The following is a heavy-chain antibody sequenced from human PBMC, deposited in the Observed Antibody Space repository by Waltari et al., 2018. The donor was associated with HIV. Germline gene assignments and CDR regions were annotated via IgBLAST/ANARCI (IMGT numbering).Heavy chain of an antibody. V-gene: IGHV3-30*04. CDR1: GLIFNNYT. D-gene: IGHD3-16*01. Sequence: QVGLLEAGGGVVEPGRYLRLPGVGTGLIFNNYTFHWVRQAPDNGLEWGATISSTGGIKYYADSAKGRFTISRDNSKNTVHLQLNRLTPEETAVYLCAREARCSGWGELYFDLWGRGTPVTVSS. CDR3: AREARCSGWGELYFDL. J-gene: IGHJ2*01. CDR2: ISSTGGIK.